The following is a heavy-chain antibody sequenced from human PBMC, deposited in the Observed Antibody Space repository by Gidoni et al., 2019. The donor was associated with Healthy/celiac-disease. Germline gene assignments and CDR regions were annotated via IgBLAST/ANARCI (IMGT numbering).Heavy chain of an antibody. CDR3: ARHLSERVSVAATYNWFDP. D-gene: IGHD2-15*01. CDR2: IYYSGST. CDR1: GGSISSSSYY. V-gene: IGHV4-39*01. J-gene: IGHJ5*02. Sequence: QLQLQESGPGLVKPSETLSLTCTVSGGSISSSSYYWGWIRQPPGKGLEWIGSIYYSGSTYYNPSLKSRVTISVDTSKNQFSLKLSSVTAADTAVYYCARHLSERVSVAATYNWFDPWGQGTLVTVSS.